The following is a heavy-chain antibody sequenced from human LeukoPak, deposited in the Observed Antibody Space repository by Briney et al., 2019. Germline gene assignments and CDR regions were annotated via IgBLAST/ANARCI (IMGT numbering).Heavy chain of an antibody. CDR2: IYTSGST. V-gene: IGHV4-4*07. CDR3: AKDLSLYSSRPNFDY. CDR1: GASISSYY. D-gene: IGHD6-13*01. J-gene: IGHJ4*02. Sequence: SETLSLTCTVSGASISSYYWSWIRQPAGKGLEWIGRIYTSGSTNYNPSLKSRVTMSVDTSKNQFSLELSSVTAADTAVYYCAKDLSLYSSRPNFDYWGQGTLVTVSS.